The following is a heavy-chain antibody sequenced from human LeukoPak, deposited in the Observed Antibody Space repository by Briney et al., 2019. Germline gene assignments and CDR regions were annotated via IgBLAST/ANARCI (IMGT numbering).Heavy chain of an antibody. D-gene: IGHD6-19*01. Sequence: GGSLRLSCAASGFTFSDYAMNWVRQPPGKGLEWVSYISTSSTTIYYAGSVKGRFTISRDNARNSLYLQMNSLRAEDTAVYYCARGPYTNGHYFDYWGQGTLATVSS. V-gene: IGHV3-48*04. CDR2: ISTSSTTI. CDR3: ARGPYTNGHYFDY. J-gene: IGHJ4*02. CDR1: GFTFSDYA.